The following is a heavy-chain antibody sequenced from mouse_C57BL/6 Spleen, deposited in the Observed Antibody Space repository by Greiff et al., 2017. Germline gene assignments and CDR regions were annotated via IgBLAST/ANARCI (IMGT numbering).Heavy chain of an antibody. V-gene: IGHV2-5*01. Sequence: QVQLQQSGPGLVQPSQSLSITCTVSGFSLTSYGVHWVRQSPGKGLEWLGVIWRGGSTDYNAAFMSRLSITKDNSKSHVFFKMNSLQADDTAIYYCAKPHGNYDAMDYWGQGTSVTVSS. CDR1: GFSLTSYG. D-gene: IGHD2-1*01. J-gene: IGHJ4*01. CDR3: AKPHGNYDAMDY. CDR2: IWRGGST.